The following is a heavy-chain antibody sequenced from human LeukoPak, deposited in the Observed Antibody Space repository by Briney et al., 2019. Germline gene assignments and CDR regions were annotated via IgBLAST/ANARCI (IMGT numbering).Heavy chain of an antibody. CDR1: GFTFSSYA. CDR2: ISGSGGST. J-gene: IGHJ1*01. V-gene: IGHV3-23*01. CDR3: AREGLPGIAAAGTKWFQH. D-gene: IGHD6-13*01. Sequence: GGSLRLSCAASGFTFSSYAMSWVRQAPGKGLEWVSAISGSGGSTYYADSVKGRFTISRDNSKNTLYLQMNSLRAEDTAVYYCAREGLPGIAAAGTKWFQHWGQGTLVTVSS.